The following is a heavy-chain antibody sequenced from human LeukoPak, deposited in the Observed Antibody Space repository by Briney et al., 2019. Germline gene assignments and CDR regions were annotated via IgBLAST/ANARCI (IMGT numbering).Heavy chain of an antibody. V-gene: IGHV4-59*01. CDR3: ASSAGATNWFDP. Sequence: SETLSLTCTVSSGSISSYYWSWIRQPPGKGLEWIGYIYYSGSTNYNPSLKSRVTISVDTSKNQFSLKLSSVTAADTAVYYCASSAGATNWFDPWGQGTLVTVSS. CDR1: SGSISSYY. J-gene: IGHJ5*02. D-gene: IGHD1-26*01. CDR2: IYYSGST.